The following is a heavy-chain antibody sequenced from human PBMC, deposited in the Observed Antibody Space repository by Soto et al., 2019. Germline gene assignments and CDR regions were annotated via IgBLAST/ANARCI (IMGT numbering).Heavy chain of an antibody. J-gene: IGHJ5*02. V-gene: IGHV6-1*01. D-gene: IGHD2-15*01. Sequence: QTLSLTCAISGDSVSSNSASWNWIRQSPSRGLQWLGRIYYKSKWYEDYAVSVRSRITVNPDTSKNQFSLYLNSVTPEDTAVYYCARVDIMRSSFFWFDPWGQGTLVTVSS. CDR1: GDSVSSNSAS. CDR2: IYYKSKWYE. CDR3: ARVDIMRSSFFWFDP.